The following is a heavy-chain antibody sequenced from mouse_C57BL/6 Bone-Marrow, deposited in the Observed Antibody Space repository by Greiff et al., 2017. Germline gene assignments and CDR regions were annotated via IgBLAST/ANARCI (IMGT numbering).Heavy chain of an antibody. CDR1: GYTFTSYW. Sequence: QVQLKQPGAELVKPGASVKMSCKASGYTFTSYWITWVKQRPGHGLEWIGDIYPGSGSTNYNEKFKSKATLTVDTSSSTAYMQLSSLTSEDSAVYYCARVYGSSFYFDYWGQGTTLTVSS. J-gene: IGHJ2*01. V-gene: IGHV1-55*01. CDR2: IYPGSGST. D-gene: IGHD1-1*01. CDR3: ARVYGSSFYFDY.